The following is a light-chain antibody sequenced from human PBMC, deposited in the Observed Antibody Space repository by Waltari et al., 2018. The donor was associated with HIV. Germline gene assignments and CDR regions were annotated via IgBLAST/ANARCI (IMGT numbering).Light chain of an antibody. CDR1: TLGDNY. V-gene: IGLV3-1*01. CDR2: QDT. Sequence: SYELTQPPSLSLSPGQTATITFSGATLGDNYVSWYQQRPGQSPVLVIYQDTGRPSGIPERLSGSNSGSTATLTISGTKAMDEADYYCKAWDSSAVVFGGGTKLTVL. J-gene: IGLJ2*01. CDR3: KAWDSSAVV.